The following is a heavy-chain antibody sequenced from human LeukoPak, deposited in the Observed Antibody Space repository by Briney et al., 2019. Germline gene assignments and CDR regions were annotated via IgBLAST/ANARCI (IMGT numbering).Heavy chain of an antibody. CDR2: ISYDGSNK. CDR3: ARDGNLYDSSGYYVSLGAFDI. J-gene: IGHJ3*02. D-gene: IGHD3-22*01. CDR1: GFTFSSYA. Sequence: GGSLRLSCAASGFTFSSYAMHWVRQAPGKGLEWVAVISYDGSNKYYADSVKGRFTISRDNSKNTLYPQMNSLRAEDTAVYYCARDGNLYDSSGYYVSLGAFDIWGQGTMVTVSS. V-gene: IGHV3-30*04.